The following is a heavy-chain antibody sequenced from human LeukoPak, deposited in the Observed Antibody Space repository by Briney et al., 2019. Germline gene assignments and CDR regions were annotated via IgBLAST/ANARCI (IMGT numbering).Heavy chain of an antibody. V-gene: IGHV4-39*01. D-gene: IGHD5-24*01. Sequence: SETLSLTCTVSGGSISSSSYYWGWIRQPPGKGLEWIGSICYSGSTYYNPSLKSRITISVDTSNNQFSLRLSSVTAADTAVYYCARPGKEKWLQWDYWGQGTLVTVSS. CDR3: ARPGKEKWLQWDY. CDR1: GGSISSSSYY. J-gene: IGHJ4*02. CDR2: ICYSGST.